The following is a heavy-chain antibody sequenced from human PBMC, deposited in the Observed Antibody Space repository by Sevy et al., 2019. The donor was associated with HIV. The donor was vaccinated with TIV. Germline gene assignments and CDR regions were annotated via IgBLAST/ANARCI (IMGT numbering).Heavy chain of an antibody. CDR3: ARAPIAAAVVYYYYGMDV. CDR1: GFTFSSYE. J-gene: IGHJ6*02. D-gene: IGHD6-13*01. CDR2: ISSSGSTI. V-gene: IGHV3-48*03. Sequence: GGSLRLSCAASGFTFSSYEMNWVRQAPGKGLEWVSYISSSGSTIYYAGSVKGRFTISRDNAKNSLYLQMNSLRAEDTAVYYCARAPIAAAVVYYYYGMDVWGQGTTVTVSS.